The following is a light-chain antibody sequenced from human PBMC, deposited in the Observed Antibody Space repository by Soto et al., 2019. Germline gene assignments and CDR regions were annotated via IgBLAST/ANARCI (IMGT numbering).Light chain of an antibody. V-gene: IGKV3-20*01. Sequence: EIVLTDSPGTLSLSQWEIATLSCRASQSVSSSYLAWYQQKPGRAPRLLIYGASSRATGIPDRFSGSGSGTDFTLTISRLEPEDFAVYYCQQYGKTFGPGTKVDIK. CDR3: QQYGKT. CDR1: QSVSSSY. CDR2: GAS. J-gene: IGKJ3*01.